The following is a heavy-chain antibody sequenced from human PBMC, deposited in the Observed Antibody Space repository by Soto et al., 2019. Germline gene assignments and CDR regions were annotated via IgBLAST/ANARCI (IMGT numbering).Heavy chain of an antibody. CDR2: IIPMIGIP. J-gene: IGHJ5*02. Sequence: QVQLVQSGAEVKRPGSSVRVACKASGDIFSRYTISWVRQAPGQGLEWMGRIIPMIGIPNYAQKFRGRVTITADKSTTSVYMALSSLRSEDTAVYYCARAEGGGGSWYASWGQGTLVTVSS. D-gene: IGHD2-21*01. CDR1: GDIFSRYT. V-gene: IGHV1-69*02. CDR3: ARAEGGGGSWYAS.